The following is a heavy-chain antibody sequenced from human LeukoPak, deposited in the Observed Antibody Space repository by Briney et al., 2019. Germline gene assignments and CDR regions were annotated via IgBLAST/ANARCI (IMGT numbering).Heavy chain of an antibody. J-gene: IGHJ4*02. CDR2: INLGNGNT. Sequence: ASVKVSCKASGYTFTAYAMHWVRQAPGQRLEWMGWINLGNGNTKYSQKFQGRVTITRDTSASTAYMELSSLRSDDTAVYYCARSHAGAQIDYWGQGTLVTVSS. V-gene: IGHV1-3*01. D-gene: IGHD1-26*01. CDR3: ARSHAGAQIDY. CDR1: GYTFTAYA.